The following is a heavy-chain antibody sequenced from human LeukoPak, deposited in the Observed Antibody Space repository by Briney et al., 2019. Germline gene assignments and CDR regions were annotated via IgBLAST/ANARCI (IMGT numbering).Heavy chain of an antibody. Sequence: GGSLRLSCAASGFTFSSYWMHWVRQAPGKGLVWVSRVNSDGSNTTYADSVKGRFTISRDNAKNTLYLQVNSLRAEDTAMYYCARNILFAFDIWGQGTMVTVSS. V-gene: IGHV3-74*01. CDR3: ARNILFAFDI. J-gene: IGHJ3*02. CDR2: VNSDGSNT. CDR1: GFTFSSYW. D-gene: IGHD2/OR15-2a*01.